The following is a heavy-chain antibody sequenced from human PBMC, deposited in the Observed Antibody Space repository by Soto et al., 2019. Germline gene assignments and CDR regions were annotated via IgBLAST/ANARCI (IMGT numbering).Heavy chain of an antibody. CDR3: ARVVSTYYDVLTENWFDP. V-gene: IGHV1-2*02. CDR2: IKSFNGDT. Sequence: ASVKVACKASGYTFTGYYMHWARQAPGQGLEWMGWIKSFNGDTNYAQQFQGRVTLTRDTSISTAYMELSRLKSDDTAVYYCARVVSTYYDVLTENWFDPWGQAALVTVSS. CDR1: GYTFTGYY. J-gene: IGHJ5*02. D-gene: IGHD3-9*01.